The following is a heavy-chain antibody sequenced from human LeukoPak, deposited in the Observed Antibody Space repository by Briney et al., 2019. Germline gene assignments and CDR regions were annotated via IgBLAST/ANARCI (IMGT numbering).Heavy chain of an antibody. CDR1: GYTFTNYW. CDR2: IYPGDSDT. V-gene: IGHV5-51*01. CDR3: ASPSSSYYYGLDY. D-gene: IGHD3-22*01. Sequence: GESLKISCKGSGYTFTNYWIGWVRQMPGKGLEWMGIIYPGDSDTRYSPSFQGQVTISADKSISTAYLQWSSLKASDTAIYYCASPSSSYYYGLDYWGQGTLVTVSS. J-gene: IGHJ4*02.